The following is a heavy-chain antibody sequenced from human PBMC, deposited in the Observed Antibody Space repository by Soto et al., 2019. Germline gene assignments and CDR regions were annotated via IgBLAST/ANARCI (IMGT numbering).Heavy chain of an antibody. CDR3: ARHASKVVISSYYLDY. CDR1: GDSVSSNSAA. D-gene: IGHD3-22*01. V-gene: IGHV6-1*01. Sequence: SQTLSLTCAISGDSVSSNSAAWNWIRLSPSRGLEWLARTYYRSRWYNDYAVSVRSRITVNPDTSKNQFSLQLTSVTPADTAVYYCARHASKVVISSYYLDYWGQGTLVT. J-gene: IGHJ4*02. CDR2: TYYRSRWYN.